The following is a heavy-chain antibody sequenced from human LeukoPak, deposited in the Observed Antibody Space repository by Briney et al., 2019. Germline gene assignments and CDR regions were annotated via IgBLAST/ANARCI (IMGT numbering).Heavy chain of an antibody. CDR3: ARHEINWLGYYGMDV. CDR2: IYPGDSDT. V-gene: IGHV5-51*01. J-gene: IGHJ6*02. CDR1: GYNFTSYW. Sequence: GESLKISCKGSGYNFTSYWIAWVRQMPGKGLEWMGVIYPGDSDTRYSPSFQGQVTISADKSISTAYLQWSSLKASDTAMYYCARHEINWLGYYGMDVWGQGTTVTVSS. D-gene: IGHD3-9*01.